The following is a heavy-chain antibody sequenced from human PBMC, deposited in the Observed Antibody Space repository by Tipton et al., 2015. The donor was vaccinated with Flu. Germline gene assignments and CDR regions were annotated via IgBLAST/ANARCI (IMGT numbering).Heavy chain of an antibody. J-gene: IGHJ4*02. CDR3: AKRDYSDTRGYSPLFDC. CDR1: GFSFKNYA. D-gene: IGHD3-22*01. Sequence: QLVQSGGGLVQPGGSLRLSCAASGFSFKNYAMSWVRQAPGKGLEWVSGITGSGGNTYYADSVKGRFTISRDNSHNTLYLQMDGLRVEDTAIYYCAKRDYSDTRGYSPLFDCWGQGTLVTVSS. CDR2: ITGSGGNT. V-gene: IGHV3-23*04.